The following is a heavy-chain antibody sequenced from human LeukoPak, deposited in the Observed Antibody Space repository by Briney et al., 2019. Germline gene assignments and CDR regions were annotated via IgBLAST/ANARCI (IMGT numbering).Heavy chain of an antibody. Sequence: GGSLRLSCAASGFIFSDYYMSWIRQAPGKGLEWISYISSSDNTIFYADSVKGRFTISRDNAKNSLYLQMNSLRAEDTAFYYCARDLTTVTSFDSGGQGTLVTVSS. J-gene: IGHJ4*02. D-gene: IGHD4-17*01. CDR3: ARDLTTVTSFDS. V-gene: IGHV3-11*01. CDR1: GFIFSDYY. CDR2: ISSSDNTI.